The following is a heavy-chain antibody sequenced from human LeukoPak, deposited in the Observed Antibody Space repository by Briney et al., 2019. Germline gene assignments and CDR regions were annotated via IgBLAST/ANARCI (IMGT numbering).Heavy chain of an antibody. J-gene: IGHJ6*03. CDR2: IYYSGST. CDR1: GGSISSSSYY. V-gene: IGHV4-39*07. CDR3: ARVAKPDYYYYYMDV. Sequence: SETLSLTCTVSGGSISSSSYYWGWIRQPPGEGLEWIGSIYYSGSTYYNPSLKSRVTISVDTSKNQFSLKLSSVTAADTAVYYCARVAKPDYYYYYMDVWGKGTTVTVSS.